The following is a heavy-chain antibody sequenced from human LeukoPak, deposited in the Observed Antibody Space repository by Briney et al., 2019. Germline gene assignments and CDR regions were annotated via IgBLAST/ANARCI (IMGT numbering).Heavy chain of an antibody. V-gene: IGHV1-18*01. CDR3: ARADDYSLLYYFDY. Sequence: ASVKVSCQASGYNFTSYGIRWVRPAPGQGLEWMGWISAYNGNTNYAQKLQGRVTMTTDTSTSTAYMELRSLRSADTAVYYCARADDYSLLYYFDYWGQGTLVTVSS. D-gene: IGHD4-11*01. J-gene: IGHJ4*02. CDR1: GYNFTSYG. CDR2: ISAYNGNT.